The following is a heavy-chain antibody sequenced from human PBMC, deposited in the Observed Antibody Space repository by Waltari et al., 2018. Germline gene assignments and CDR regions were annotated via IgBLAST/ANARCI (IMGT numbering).Heavy chain of an antibody. V-gene: IGHV1-69*12. Sequence: QVQLVQSGAEVKKPGSSVKVSCKASGGTFSSYAISWVRQAPGQGLEWMCGIIPIVVTANYAQKVQGRVTITADESTSTAYMELSSLRSEDTAVYYCARDSPHYYGSGSYYSPFDYWGQGTLVTVSS. CDR1: GGTFSSYA. J-gene: IGHJ4*02. D-gene: IGHD3-10*01. CDR2: IIPIVVTA. CDR3: ARDSPHYYGSGSYYSPFDY.